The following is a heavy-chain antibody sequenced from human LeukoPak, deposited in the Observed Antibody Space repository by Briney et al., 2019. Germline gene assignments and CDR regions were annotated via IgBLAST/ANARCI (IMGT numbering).Heavy chain of an antibody. CDR3: ASDSSGGSSKWFDP. Sequence: PVKVSCKASGGTFSSYAISWVRQAPGQGLEWMGRIIPIFGIANYAQKFQGRVTITADKSTSTAYMELSSLRSEDTAVYYCASDSSGGSSKWFDPWGQGTLVTVSS. D-gene: IGHD2-15*01. J-gene: IGHJ5*02. CDR2: IIPIFGIA. CDR1: GGTFSSYA. V-gene: IGHV1-69*04.